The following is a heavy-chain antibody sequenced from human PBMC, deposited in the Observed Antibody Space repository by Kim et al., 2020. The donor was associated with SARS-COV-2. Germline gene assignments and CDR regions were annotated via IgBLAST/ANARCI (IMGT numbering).Heavy chain of an antibody. J-gene: IGHJ4*02. CDR3: AKVSDRWIFGVVRIDY. Sequence: GGSLRLSCAASGFTFSSYAMSWVRQAPGKGLEWVSAISGSGGSTYYADSVKGRFTISRDNSKNTLYLQMNSLRAEDTAVYYCAKVSDRWIFGVVRIDYWGQGTLVTVSS. CDR1: GFTFSSYA. D-gene: IGHD3-3*01. V-gene: IGHV3-23*01. CDR2: ISGSGGST.